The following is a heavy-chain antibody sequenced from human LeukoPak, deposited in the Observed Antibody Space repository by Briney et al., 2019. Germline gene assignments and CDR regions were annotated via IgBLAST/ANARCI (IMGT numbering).Heavy chain of an antibody. Sequence: SETLSLTCTVSGGSISSYYWSWIRQPPGKGLEWIGYIYYSGSTNYNPSLKSRVTISVDTSKNQFSLKLSSVTAADAAVYYCARGGDYYDSSVLLDYWGQGTLVTVSS. J-gene: IGHJ4*02. CDR2: IYYSGST. V-gene: IGHV4-59*01. CDR1: GGSISSYY. D-gene: IGHD3-22*01. CDR3: ARGGDYYDSSVLLDY.